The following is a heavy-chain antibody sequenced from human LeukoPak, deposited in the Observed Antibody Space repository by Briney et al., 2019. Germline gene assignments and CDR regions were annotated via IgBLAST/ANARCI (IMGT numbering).Heavy chain of an antibody. V-gene: IGHV4-59*08. J-gene: IGHJ4*02. CDR3: ARRQKYDILTGYYFDY. CDR2: IYYSGST. CDR1: GDSISSYY. Sequence: SETLSLTCTVSGDSISSYYWSWIRQPPGKGLEWIGYIYYSGSTNYNPSLKSRVTISVDTSKNQFSLKLSSVTAADTAVYYCARRQKYDILTGYYFDYWGQGTLVTVSS. D-gene: IGHD3-9*01.